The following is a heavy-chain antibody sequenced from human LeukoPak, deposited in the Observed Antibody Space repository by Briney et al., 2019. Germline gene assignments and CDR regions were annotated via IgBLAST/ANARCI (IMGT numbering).Heavy chain of an antibody. CDR3: ARDGNDIVLMVYAPGAPNDL. D-gene: IGHD2-8*01. J-gene: IGHJ2*01. Sequence: PGGSLRLSCAASGFTFSSYSMHWVRQAPGRGLEWVSSISSSSSYIYYADSVKGRFTISRDNAKNSLYLQMNSLRAEDTAVYYCARDGNDIVLMVYAPGAPNDLWGRGTLVTVSS. V-gene: IGHV3-21*01. CDR2: ISSSSSYI. CDR1: GFTFSSYS.